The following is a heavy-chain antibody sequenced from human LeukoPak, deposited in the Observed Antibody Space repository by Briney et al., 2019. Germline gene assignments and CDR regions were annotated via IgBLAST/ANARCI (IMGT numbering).Heavy chain of an antibody. CDR1: GFTFSSYA. J-gene: IGHJ4*02. CDR3: AKDHGIAVAGTAD. V-gene: IGHV3-23*01. Sequence: PGGSLRLSCAASGFTFSSYAMSWVRQAPGKGLEWVSAISGSSGSTYYADSVKGRFTISRDNSKNTLYLQMNSLRAEDTAVYYCAKDHGIAVAGTADWGQGTLVTVSS. CDR2: ISGSSGST. D-gene: IGHD6-19*01.